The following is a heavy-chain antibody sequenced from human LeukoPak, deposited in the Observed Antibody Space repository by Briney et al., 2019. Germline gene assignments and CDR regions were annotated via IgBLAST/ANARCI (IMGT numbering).Heavy chain of an antibody. CDR3: ATRGPYYYDSHAFDI. Sequence: GGSLRLSCAASGFTFSSYSMNWVRQAPGKGLEWVSSISSSSSYIYYADSVKGRFTISRDNAKNSLYLQMNSLRAEDTAVYYCATRGPYYYDSHAFDIWGQGTMVTVSS. D-gene: IGHD3-22*01. J-gene: IGHJ3*02. V-gene: IGHV3-21*01. CDR1: GFTFSSYS. CDR2: ISSSSSYI.